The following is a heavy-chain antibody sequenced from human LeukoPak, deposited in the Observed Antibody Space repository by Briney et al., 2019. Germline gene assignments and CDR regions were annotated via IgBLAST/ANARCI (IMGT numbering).Heavy chain of an antibody. Sequence: GGSLRLSCAASGFTFSNYWMHWVRQAPGKGLLWVSRINSDGINTSYADSVKGRFTISRDNAKNTLNLQMNSLRAEDTAVYYCARDLGQYYDTSDNWFDPWGQGTLVTVSS. J-gene: IGHJ5*02. D-gene: IGHD3-22*01. V-gene: IGHV3-74*01. CDR1: GFTFSNYW. CDR3: ARDLGQYYDTSDNWFDP. CDR2: INSDGINT.